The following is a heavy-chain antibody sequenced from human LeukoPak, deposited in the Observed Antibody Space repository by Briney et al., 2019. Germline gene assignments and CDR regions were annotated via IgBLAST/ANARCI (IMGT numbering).Heavy chain of an antibody. CDR1: GGSFSGYY. Sequence: PSETLSLTCAVYGGSFSGYYWSWIRQPPGKGLEWIGEINHSGSTNYNPSLKSRVTISVDTSKNQFSLKLSSVTAAATAVYYCARGPPTNYDILTGYQFDYWGQGTLVTVSS. D-gene: IGHD3-9*01. CDR2: INHSGST. V-gene: IGHV4-34*01. J-gene: IGHJ4*02. CDR3: ARGPPTNYDILTGYQFDY.